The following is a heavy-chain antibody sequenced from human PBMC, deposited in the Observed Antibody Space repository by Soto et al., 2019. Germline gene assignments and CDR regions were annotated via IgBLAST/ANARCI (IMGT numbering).Heavy chain of an antibody. V-gene: IGHV4-39*01. D-gene: IGHD4-17*01. J-gene: IGHJ4*02. CDR3: ARHDYGGNPRDDY. Sequence: QLQLQESGPGLVKPSETLSLTCTVSGGSISSSSYYWGWIRQPPGKGLEWIGSIYYSGSTYYNPSLKSRVTISVDTSKNQFSLKLSSVTAADTAVYYCARHDYGGNPRDDYWGQGTLVTVSS. CDR2: IYYSGST. CDR1: GGSISSSSYY.